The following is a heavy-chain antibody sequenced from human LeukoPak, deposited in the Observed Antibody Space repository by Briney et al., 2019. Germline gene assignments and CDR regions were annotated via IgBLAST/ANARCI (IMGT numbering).Heavy chain of an antibody. J-gene: IGHJ4*02. CDR3: GTGLRNDGEDD. D-gene: IGHD1-1*01. V-gene: IGHV3-74*01. CDR1: GFTFSSYW. CDR2: INTDGSRT. Sequence: PGGSLRLSCAASGFTFSSYWMHWVRQAPGTGLVWVSRINTDGSRTNCADSVKGRFTISRDNAKNTLYLQMNSLRAEDSAVYYCGTGLRNDGEDDWGQGTLVTVSS.